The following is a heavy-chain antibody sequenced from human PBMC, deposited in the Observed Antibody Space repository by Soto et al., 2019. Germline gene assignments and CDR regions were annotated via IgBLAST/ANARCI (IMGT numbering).Heavy chain of an antibody. Sequence: GVSLRLSCAASGFTFSGYWMSWVRQAPGKGLEWVASINRDGSEEHYVASVKGRFTISRDNAKNSVYLQMKSLRADDTAVYYSSRETGTRTDATRGLRWFDTWGQGTRVTV. D-gene: IGHD2-2*01. CDR2: INRDGSEE. V-gene: IGHV3-7*03. CDR1: GFTFSGYW. J-gene: IGHJ5*02. CDR3: SRETGTRTDATRGLRWFDT.